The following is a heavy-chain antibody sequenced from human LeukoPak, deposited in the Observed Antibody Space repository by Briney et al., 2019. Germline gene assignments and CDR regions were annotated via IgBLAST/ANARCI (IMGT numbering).Heavy chain of an antibody. V-gene: IGHV1-18*01. CDR1: GGTFSSYA. CDR3: ARDTNDYGDYGLLFDY. CDR2: ISAYNGNT. J-gene: IGHJ4*02. Sequence: ASVKVSCKASGGTFSSYAISWVRQAPGQGLEWMGWISAYNGNTNYAQKLQGRVTMTTDTSTSTAYMELRSLRSDDTAVYYCARDTNDYGDYGLLFDYWGQGTLVTVSS. D-gene: IGHD4-17*01.